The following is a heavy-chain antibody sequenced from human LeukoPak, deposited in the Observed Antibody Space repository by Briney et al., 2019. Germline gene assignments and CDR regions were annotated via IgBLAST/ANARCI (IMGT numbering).Heavy chain of an antibody. CDR2: ISGSGGST. J-gene: IGHJ4*02. D-gene: IGHD3-3*01. CDR1: GFTFSSYA. V-gene: IGHV3-23*01. Sequence: GGSLRLSCAASGFTFSSYAMSWVRQAPGKGLEWVSAISGSGGSTYYADSVKGRFTISRDNSKNTLYLQMNSLRAEDTAVYYCAKGDNCDFWSARHTYFDYWGQGTLVTVSS. CDR3: AKGDNCDFWSARHTYFDY.